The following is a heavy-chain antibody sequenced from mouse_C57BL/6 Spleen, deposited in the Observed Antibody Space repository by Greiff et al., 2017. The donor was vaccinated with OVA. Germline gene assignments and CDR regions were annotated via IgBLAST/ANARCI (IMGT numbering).Heavy chain of an antibody. J-gene: IGHJ4*01. Sequence: EVQLQQSGPELVKPGASVKISCKASGYTFTDYYMNWVKQSHGKSLEWIGDINPNNGGTSYNQKFKGKATLTVDKSSSTAYMELRSLTSEDSAVYCWTRKNGMDYWGQGTSVTVSA. CDR3: TRKNGMDY. V-gene: IGHV1-26*01. CDR2: INPNNGGT. CDR1: GYTFTDYY.